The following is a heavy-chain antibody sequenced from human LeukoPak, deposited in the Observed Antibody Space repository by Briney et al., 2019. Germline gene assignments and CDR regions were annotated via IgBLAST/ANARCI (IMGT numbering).Heavy chain of an antibody. Sequence: GGSLRLSCTASGSTFSSYAMSWVRQAPGKGLNWVSTISNNGVSTYYADSMKGRFTVSRDNSRNTLYLQMNSLRAEDTAVYYCAKDPEPYDFHYFEYGGQGTLVAVSS. V-gene: IGHV3-23*01. CDR2: ISNNGVST. D-gene: IGHD3-3*01. CDR3: AKDPEPYDFHYFEY. CDR1: GSTFSSYA. J-gene: IGHJ4*02.